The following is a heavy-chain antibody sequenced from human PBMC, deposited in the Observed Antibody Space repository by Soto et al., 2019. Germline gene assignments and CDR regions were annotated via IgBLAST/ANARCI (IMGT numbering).Heavy chain of an antibody. J-gene: IGHJ4*02. CDR1: GGTFSSYA. CDR3: ARDSPSGSNYYDSSGYYFDY. Sequence: SVKVSCKASGGTFSSYATSWVRQAPGQGLEWMGGIIPIFGTANYAQKFQGRVTITADESTSTAYMELSSLRSEDTAVYYCARDSPSGSNYYDSSGYYFDYWGQGTLVTVSS. V-gene: IGHV1-69*13. CDR2: IIPIFGTA. D-gene: IGHD3-22*01.